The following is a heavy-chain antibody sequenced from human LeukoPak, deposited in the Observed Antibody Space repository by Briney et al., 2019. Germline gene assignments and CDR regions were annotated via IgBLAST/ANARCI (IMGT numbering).Heavy chain of an antibody. CDR1: GYTFTIYD. D-gene: IGHD3-16*01. J-gene: IGHJ6*03. V-gene: IGHV1-8*03. CDR2: MNPSIGNT. CDR3: ARGRNWGDLARAINYYYYYMDV. Sequence: GASVTVSCKASGYTFTIYDINWVRQATGQGLEWMGWMNPSIGNTGYAQKFQGRVTITRNTSISTAYMELSSLRSEDTAVYYCARGRNWGDLARAINYYYYYMDVWGKGTTVTVSS.